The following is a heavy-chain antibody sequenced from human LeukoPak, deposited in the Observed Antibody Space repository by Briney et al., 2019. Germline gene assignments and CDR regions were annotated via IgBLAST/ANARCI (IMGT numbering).Heavy chain of an antibody. CDR1: GFTFSSYA. CDR3: AKLDYYDTH. V-gene: IGHV3-23*01. J-gene: IGHJ4*02. CDR2: ITGSSAST. D-gene: IGHD3-22*01. Sequence: GGSLRLSCAASGFTFSSYAMSWVRHAPGKGLEWVLSITGSSASTYYADSVKGRFTISRDNSKNTLYLQMNSLRAEDTAVYFCAKLDYYDTHWGQGTLVTVSS.